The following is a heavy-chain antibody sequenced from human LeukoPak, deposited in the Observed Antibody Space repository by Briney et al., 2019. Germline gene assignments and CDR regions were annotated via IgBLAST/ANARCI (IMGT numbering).Heavy chain of an antibody. V-gene: IGHV3-11*01. CDR3: ARARGSYAFDI. D-gene: IGHD5-24*01. Sequence: GGSLRLSCAASEFTFSDYYMSWIRQAPGNWLECVSYISGSGSVVYYADSVKGRFTISRDNAKNSLYLQMNSLRAEDTVVYYCARARGSYAFDIWGQGTMVTVSS. CDR2: ISGSGSVV. J-gene: IGHJ3*02. CDR1: EFTFSDYY.